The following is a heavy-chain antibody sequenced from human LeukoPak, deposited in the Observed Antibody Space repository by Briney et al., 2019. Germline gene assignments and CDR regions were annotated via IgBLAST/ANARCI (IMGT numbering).Heavy chain of an antibody. CDR2: ISHSGST. CDR3: ARGGVQWNWFDP. CDR1: GGSFSGYY. D-gene: IGHD6-19*01. J-gene: IGHJ5*02. Sequence: PSETLSLTCAVYGGSFSGYYWSWIRQPPGKGLEWIGEISHSGSTNYNPSLKSRVTISVDTSKNQFSLKLSSVTAADTAVYYCARGGVQWNWFDPWGQGTLVTVSS. V-gene: IGHV4-34*01.